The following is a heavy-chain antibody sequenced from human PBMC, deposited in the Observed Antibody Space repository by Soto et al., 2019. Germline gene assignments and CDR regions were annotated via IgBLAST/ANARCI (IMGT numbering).Heavy chain of an antibody. CDR1: GGTFSSYA. CDR3: ARGYDYGDLEDYYYYGMDV. Sequence: VSCTASGGTFSSYAISWVRHAPGQGLEWMGGIIPIFGRANYAQKFQGRVTITADESTSTAYMELSSLRSEDTAVYYCARGYDYGDLEDYYYYGMDVWGQGTTVTASS. D-gene: IGHD4-17*01. V-gene: IGHV1-69*01. J-gene: IGHJ6*02. CDR2: IIPIFGRA.